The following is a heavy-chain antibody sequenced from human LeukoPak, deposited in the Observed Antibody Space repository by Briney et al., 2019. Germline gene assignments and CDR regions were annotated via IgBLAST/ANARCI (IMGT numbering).Heavy chain of an antibody. D-gene: IGHD1-7*01. CDR2: ISIISSTI. Sequence: PGGSLCLSCAASGFTFSSYHMNWVRQAPGKGLEWVSYISIISSTIYDAASVKGRFTISRDYAKNSVYLQMTSLRAEDTAVYYCARTHERELHYCGQGTLVTVSS. V-gene: IGHV3-48*01. J-gene: IGHJ4*02. CDR1: GFTFSSYH. CDR3: ARTHERELHY.